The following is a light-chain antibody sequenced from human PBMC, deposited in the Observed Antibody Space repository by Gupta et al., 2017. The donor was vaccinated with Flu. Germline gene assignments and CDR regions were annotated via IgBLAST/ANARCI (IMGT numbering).Light chain of an antibody. V-gene: IGKV1-39*01. J-gene: IGKJ1*01. CDR3: QQSNITRT. CDR2: AAS. CDR1: QSVSTY. Sequence: SVGDRVTITCRASQSVSTYLNWYQQKPGTAPKLQSYAASSLQSGVPSRVSGSGSGTDFTLTISSVEPEEFATCDCQQSNITRTFGQGTKVEIK.